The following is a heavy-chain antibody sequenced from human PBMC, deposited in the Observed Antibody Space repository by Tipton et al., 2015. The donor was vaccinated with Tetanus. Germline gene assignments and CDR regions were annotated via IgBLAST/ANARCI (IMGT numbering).Heavy chain of an antibody. CDR1: GGSISTYY. CDR2: VHNSGST. Sequence: LRLSCTVSGGSISTYYWSWVRQPPGRGLEWIGNVHNSGSTKYSPSLRSRVTLSVDTSKNQFSLKLSAVTAADTAVYYCASVYYRGRDRAFDIWGQGTMVSVSS. J-gene: IGHJ3*02. V-gene: IGHV4-59*01. CDR3: ASVYYRGRDRAFDI. D-gene: IGHD5-12*01.